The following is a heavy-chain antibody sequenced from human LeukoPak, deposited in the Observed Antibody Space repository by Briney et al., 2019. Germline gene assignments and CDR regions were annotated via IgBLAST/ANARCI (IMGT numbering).Heavy chain of an antibody. CDR3: ARDLNWGNCGGDCGTYNWFDS. CDR1: GYTFTSYY. CDR2: INPSGGST. D-gene: IGHD2-21*02. V-gene: IGHV1-46*01. Sequence: ASVKVSCKASGYTFTSYYMHWVRQAPGQGLEWMGIINPSGGSTSYAQKFQGRVTMTTDASTSTAYMELRSLRSDDTAVYYCARDLNWGNCGGDCGTYNWFDSWGQGTLVTVSS. J-gene: IGHJ5*01.